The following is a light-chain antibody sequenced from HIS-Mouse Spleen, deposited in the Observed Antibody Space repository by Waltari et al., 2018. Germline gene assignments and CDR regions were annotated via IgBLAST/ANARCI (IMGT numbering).Light chain of an antibody. CDR2: WAP. CDR3: QQYYSTPPT. CDR1: QSVLYSSNNKNY. J-gene: IGKJ1*01. V-gene: IGKV4-1*01. Sequence: DIVMTQSPDSLAVSLGERATINCKSSQSVLYSSNNKNYLAWYQQRPGQPPKLLIYWAPTRESGVPDRFSGSGSGTDFTLTISSLQAEDVAVYYCQQYYSTPPTFGQGTKVEIK.